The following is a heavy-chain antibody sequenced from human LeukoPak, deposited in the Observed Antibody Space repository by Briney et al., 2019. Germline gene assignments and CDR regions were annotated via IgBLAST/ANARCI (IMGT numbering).Heavy chain of an antibody. D-gene: IGHD3-22*01. V-gene: IGHV4-34*01. Sequence: SETLSLTCAVYGGSFSGYYWSWIRQPPGKGLEWIGEINHSGSTNYNPSLKSRVTISVDTSKNQFSLKLSSVTAADTAVYYCARPADYYDSSGYAFDIWGQGTMVTVSS. CDR1: GGSFSGYY. J-gene: IGHJ3*02. CDR3: ARPADYYDSSGYAFDI. CDR2: INHSGST.